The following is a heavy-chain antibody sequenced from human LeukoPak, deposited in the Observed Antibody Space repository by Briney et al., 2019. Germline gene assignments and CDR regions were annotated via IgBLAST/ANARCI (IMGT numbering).Heavy chain of an antibody. CDR1: AFSLNAYN. V-gene: IGHV3-21*04. Sequence: GGSLRLSCAASAFSLNAYNMNWVRQAPGKGLEWVSSIGYAGTYIYYADSVKGRFTISRDNAQNSLYLQMNSLRAEDTAIYYCVRDRGTYRPIDYWGQGTLVTVSS. D-gene: IGHD1-26*01. CDR2: IGYAGTYI. J-gene: IGHJ4*02. CDR3: VRDRGTYRPIDY.